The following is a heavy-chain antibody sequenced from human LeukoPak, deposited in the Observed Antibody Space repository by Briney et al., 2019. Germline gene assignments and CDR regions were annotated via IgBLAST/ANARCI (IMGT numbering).Heavy chain of an antibody. V-gene: IGHV3-15*01. CDR2: IFRKRDGGTT. CDR3: TTYIVGTTIPGGY. D-gene: IGHD1-26*01. Sequence: TPGGSLRLSCAASGFTFNNAWMSWVRQAPGKWLGWVGRIFRKRDGGTTGYAAAVKRRFSISRDDSKNTLYLQMNSLETEDTAVYYCTTYIVGTTIPGGYWGQGTLVTVSS. CDR1: GFTFNNAW. J-gene: IGHJ4*02.